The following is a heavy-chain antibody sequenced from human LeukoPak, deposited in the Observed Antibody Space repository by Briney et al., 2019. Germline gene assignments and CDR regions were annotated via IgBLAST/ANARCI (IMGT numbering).Heavy chain of an antibody. CDR1: GFIFSDFW. V-gene: IGHV3-7*02. D-gene: IGHD1-26*01. CDR3: VSVGATGYYGMDV. CDR2: IKQDGSEN. Sequence: PGGSLRLSCAASGFIFSDFWMSWVRQAPGKGLECVANIKQDGSENEYVDSVKGRFTISRDNAKSSLFLQMNSLRAEDTAVYYCVSVGATGYYGMDVWGQGTTVTVSS. J-gene: IGHJ6*02.